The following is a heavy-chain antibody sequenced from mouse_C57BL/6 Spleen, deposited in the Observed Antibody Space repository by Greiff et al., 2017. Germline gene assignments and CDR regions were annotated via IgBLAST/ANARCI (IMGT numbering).Heavy chain of an antibody. Sequence: VKLVESGPGLVQPSQSLSITCTVSGFSLTSYGVHWVRQSPGKGLEWLGVIWSGGSTDYNAAFISRLSISKDNSKSQVFFKMNSLQADDTAIYYCASESLYYGNFYWYFDVWGTGTTVTVSS. V-gene: IGHV2-2*01. CDR1: GFSLTSYG. D-gene: IGHD2-1*01. J-gene: IGHJ1*03. CDR3: ASESLYYGNFYWYFDV. CDR2: IWSGGST.